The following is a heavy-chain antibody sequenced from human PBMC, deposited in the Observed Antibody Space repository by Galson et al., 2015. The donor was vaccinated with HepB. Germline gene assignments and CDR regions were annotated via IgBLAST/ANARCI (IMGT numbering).Heavy chain of an antibody. CDR1: GYTFTSYG. CDR3: ARALLGYSGSWYTDY. Sequence: SVKVSCKASGYTFTSYGISWVRQAPGQGLEWMGWISAYNGKTNYAQKLQGRVTMTTDTSTSTAYMELRSLRSDDTAVYYCARALLGYSGSWYTDYWGQGTLVTVSS. J-gene: IGHJ4*02. V-gene: IGHV1-18*04. CDR2: ISAYNGKT. D-gene: IGHD6-13*01.